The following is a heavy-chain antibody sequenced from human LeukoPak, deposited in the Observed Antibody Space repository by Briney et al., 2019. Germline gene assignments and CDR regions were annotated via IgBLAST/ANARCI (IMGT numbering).Heavy chain of an antibody. CDR2: IYYSGST. CDR1: GGSISSYY. Sequence: SETLSLTCTVSGGSISSYYWSWIRQPPGKGLEWIGYIYYSGSTNCNPSLKSRVTISVDTSKNQFSLKLSSVTAADTAVYYCARAFHSSGWYTGYYYGMDVWGQGTTVTVSS. V-gene: IGHV4-59*01. J-gene: IGHJ6*02. CDR3: ARAFHSSGWYTGYYYGMDV. D-gene: IGHD6-19*01.